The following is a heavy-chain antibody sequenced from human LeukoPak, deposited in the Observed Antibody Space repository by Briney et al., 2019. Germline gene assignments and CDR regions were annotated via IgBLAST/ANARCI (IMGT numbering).Heavy chain of an antibody. Sequence: SETLSLTCAVYGGSFSDYYWSWIRQPPGKGLEWIGDTYDSGSTNHNSSLKSRVTISLDTSKNQFSLKLSSVTAADTSVYYCARHLIRYFVRVFDYWGQGTLVTVSS. CDR2: TYDSGST. V-gene: IGHV4-34*01. CDR1: GGSFSDYY. CDR3: ARHLIRYFVRVFDY. D-gene: IGHD3-9*01. J-gene: IGHJ4*02.